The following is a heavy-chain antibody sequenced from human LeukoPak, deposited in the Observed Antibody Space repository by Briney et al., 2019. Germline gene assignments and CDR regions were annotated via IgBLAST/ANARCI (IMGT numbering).Heavy chain of an antibody. CDR3: VKDTYTNDEAGYFDY. J-gene: IGHJ4*02. D-gene: IGHD2-8*01. V-gene: IGHV3-9*01. CDR2: ISWNSGNI. CDR1: GFTFEDYA. Sequence: GRSLRLSCAASGFTFEDYAMHWVWQAPGKGLEWVSGISWNSGNIGYADSVKGRFTISRDNAKNSLYLEMNSLRAEDTALYYCVKDTYTNDEAGYFDYWGQGTLVTVSS.